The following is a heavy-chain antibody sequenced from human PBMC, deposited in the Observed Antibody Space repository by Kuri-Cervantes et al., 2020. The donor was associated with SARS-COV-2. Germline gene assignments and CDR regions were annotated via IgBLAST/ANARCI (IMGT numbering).Heavy chain of an antibody. Sequence: SETLSLTCTVSGGSISSSSYYWGWIRQPPGKGLEWIGSIYYSGSTYYNPSLKSRVTISVDTSKNQFSLKLSSVTAADTAVYYCANSLSHYFDYWGQGTLVTVSS. CDR3: ANSLSHYFDY. CDR1: GGSISSSSYY. D-gene: IGHD2-15*01. V-gene: IGHV4-39*07. J-gene: IGHJ4*02. CDR2: IYYSGST.